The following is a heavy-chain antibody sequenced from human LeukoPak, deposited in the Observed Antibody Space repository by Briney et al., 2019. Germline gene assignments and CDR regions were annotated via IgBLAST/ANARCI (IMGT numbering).Heavy chain of an antibody. CDR3: ARLYYYGSASGGHWFDP. CDR1: GYTFTSYG. CDR2: ISAYNGNT. D-gene: IGHD3-10*01. V-gene: IGHV1-18*01. J-gene: IGHJ5*02. Sequence: ASVKVSCKASGYTFTSYGISWVRQAPGQGLEWMGWISAYNGNTNYAQKLQGGVTMTTDTSTSTAYMELRSLRSDDTAVYYCARLYYYGSASGGHWFDPWGQGTLVTVSS.